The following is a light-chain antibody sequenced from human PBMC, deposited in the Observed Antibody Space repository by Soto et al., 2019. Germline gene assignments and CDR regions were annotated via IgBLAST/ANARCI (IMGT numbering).Light chain of an antibody. CDR2: GAS. Sequence: EIVLTQSPGTQSLSPGERATLSCRASQSVNNNYLAWYQQKPGQAPRLLIYGASSRATGIPDRFSGSGSGTDFTITISRLEPEDFAVYYCQQYGSSQYTFGQGTKLEIK. J-gene: IGKJ2*01. CDR3: QQYGSSQYT. V-gene: IGKV3-20*01. CDR1: QSVNNNY.